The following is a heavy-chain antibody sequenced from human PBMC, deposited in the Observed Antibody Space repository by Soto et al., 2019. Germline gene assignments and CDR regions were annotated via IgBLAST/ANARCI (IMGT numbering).Heavy chain of an antibody. D-gene: IGHD4-4*01. CDR2: ISAYNGNT. J-gene: IGHJ6*02. V-gene: IGHV1-18*04. CDR3: ASPTGGHYYYGMDV. CDR1: GYTFTGYY. Sequence: ASVKVSCKASGYTFTGYYMHWVRQAPGQGLEWMGWISAYNGNTNYAQKLQGRVTMTTDTSTSTAYMELRSLRSDDTAVYYCASPTGGHYYYGMDVWGQGTTVTVSS.